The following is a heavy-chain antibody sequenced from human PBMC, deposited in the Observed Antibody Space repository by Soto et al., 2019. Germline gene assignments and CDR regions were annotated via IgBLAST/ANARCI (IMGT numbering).Heavy chain of an antibody. V-gene: IGHV3-23*01. CDR3: AKKRYYGSGRYYLPDY. J-gene: IGHJ4*02. Sequence: EVQLLESGGGLVQPGGSLRLSCAASGFTFSSYAMSWVRQAPGKGLEWVSAISGSGGSTYYADSVKGRFTISRDNSKNTLSLQMNSLRAEDTAVYYCAKKRYYGSGRYYLPDYWGQGTLVPVSS. CDR2: ISGSGGST. CDR1: GFTFSSYA. D-gene: IGHD3-10*01.